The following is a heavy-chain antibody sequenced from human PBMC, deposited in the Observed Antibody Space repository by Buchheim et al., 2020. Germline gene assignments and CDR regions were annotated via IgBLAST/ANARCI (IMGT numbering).Heavy chain of an antibody. Sequence: EVQLVESGGGLVQPGGSLRLSCAASGFTFSSYWMSWVRQAPGKGLEWVANIKQDGSEKYYVDSVKGRFTISRDNAKNSLYLQMNRLRDEDTAVYYCARDSVTMVRGVIIRGGLDYWGQGTL. CDR3: ARDSVTMVRGVIIRGGLDY. V-gene: IGHV3-7*01. D-gene: IGHD3-10*01. J-gene: IGHJ4*02. CDR1: GFTFSSYW. CDR2: IKQDGSEK.